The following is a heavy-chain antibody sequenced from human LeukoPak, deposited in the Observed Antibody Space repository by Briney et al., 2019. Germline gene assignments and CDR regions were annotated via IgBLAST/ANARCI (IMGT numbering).Heavy chain of an antibody. CDR3: ARGASSSSIH. CDR1: GYAFTRYD. J-gene: IGHJ4*02. Sequence: ASVKVSCKASGYAFTRYDIKWVRQATGQGLEWMGWMNPNRGNTGYAQKFQGRVTMTRNTSISTAYMELSSLRSEDTAVYYCARGASSSSIHWGQGTLVTVSS. V-gene: IGHV1-8*01. CDR2: MNPNRGNT. D-gene: IGHD6-6*01.